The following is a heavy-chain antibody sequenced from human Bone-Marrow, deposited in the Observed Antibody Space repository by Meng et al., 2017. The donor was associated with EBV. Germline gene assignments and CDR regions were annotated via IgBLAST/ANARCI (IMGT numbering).Heavy chain of an antibody. Sequence: QVQLVESGGGVVQPGRSLKLSCVASGFAFSFYGMHWVRQAPGKGLEWLAVISHDGSNEYYGDSVKGRFTISRDNAKNSLYLQMNSLRAEDTALYHCARDPYFYGSRSSNWFDAWGQGTLVTVSS. D-gene: IGHD3-10*01. V-gene: IGHV3-30*03. CDR3: ARDPYFYGSRSSNWFDA. CDR1: GFAFSFYG. CDR2: ISHDGSNE. J-gene: IGHJ5*02.